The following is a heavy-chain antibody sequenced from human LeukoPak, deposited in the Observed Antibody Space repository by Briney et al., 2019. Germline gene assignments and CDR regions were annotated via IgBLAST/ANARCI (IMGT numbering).Heavy chain of an antibody. CDR3: ASGIRPFDY. D-gene: IGHD5-18*01. Sequence: GGSLRLSCAASGFTFSSYWMHWVRQAPGKGLAWVSRINSDGSSTSYAASVKGRFTISIDNAKNTLHLQMNSLRADDTAVYYCASGIRPFDYWGQGTLVTVSS. CDR2: INSDGSST. V-gene: IGHV3-74*01. CDR1: GFTFSSYW. J-gene: IGHJ4*02.